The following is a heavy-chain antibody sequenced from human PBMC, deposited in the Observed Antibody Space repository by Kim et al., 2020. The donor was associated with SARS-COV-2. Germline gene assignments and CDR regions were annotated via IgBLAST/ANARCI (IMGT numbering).Heavy chain of an antibody. J-gene: IGHJ6*02. CDR3: AKTYYYDTSGFSYGMDV. Sequence: GGSLRLSCAASGFTFRSSAMTWVRQAPGKGLEWVSTISGSGGSTYYAESVKGRFTISRDNSKNTLFLQMNSLRAEDTAVYYCAKTYYYDTSGFSYGMDVWGQGTTVTVSS. V-gene: IGHV3-23*01. D-gene: IGHD3-22*01. CDR1: GFTFRSSA. CDR2: ISGSGGST.